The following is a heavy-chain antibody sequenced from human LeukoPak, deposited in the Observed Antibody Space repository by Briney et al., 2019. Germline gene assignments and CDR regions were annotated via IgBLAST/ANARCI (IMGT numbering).Heavy chain of an antibody. CDR1: GFTFSESW. V-gene: IGHV3-7*04. Sequence: GGSLRLSCVASGFTFSESWMSWVRQAPGKGLEWVADIKTDGNEKDYVDSVKGRFTISRDNAKNSLYLQMDSLRAEDTAVYYCARGYGMDVWGQGTTVTVSS. CDR2: IKTDGNEK. CDR3: ARGYGMDV. J-gene: IGHJ6*02.